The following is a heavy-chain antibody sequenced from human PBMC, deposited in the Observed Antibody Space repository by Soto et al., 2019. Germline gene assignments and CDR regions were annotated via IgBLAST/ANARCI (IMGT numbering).Heavy chain of an antibody. Sequence: QVQLQESGPGLVEPSQTLSLTCTVSGVSISSGYFWSWIRQSPGKGLEWIGHTYNSGTTYNNPSLRSRGTISIVTSRTQFSRGLTSVTAADTAVYYCARGPSADKIDYWGQGTLVTVSS. V-gene: IGHV4-30-4*01. CDR3: ARGPSADKIDY. J-gene: IGHJ4*02. D-gene: IGHD3-3*01. CDR1: GVSISSGYF. CDR2: TYNSGTT.